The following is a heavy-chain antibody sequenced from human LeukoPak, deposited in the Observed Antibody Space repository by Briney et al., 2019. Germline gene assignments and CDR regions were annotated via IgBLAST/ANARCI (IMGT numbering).Heavy chain of an antibody. D-gene: IGHD3-3*01. Sequence: SETLSLTCTVSGGSIGSGTYYWGWIRQSPGKGLEWIGSIYYSGSTNYNPSLKSRVTISVDTSKNQFSLKLSSVTAADTAVYYCARVGNPLVTVFAWFDPWGQGTLVTVSS. CDR1: GGSIGSGTYY. V-gene: IGHV4-39*07. CDR3: ARVGNPLVTVFAWFDP. CDR2: IYYSGST. J-gene: IGHJ5*02.